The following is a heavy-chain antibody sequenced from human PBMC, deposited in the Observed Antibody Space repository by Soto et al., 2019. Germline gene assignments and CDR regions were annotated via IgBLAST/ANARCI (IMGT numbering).Heavy chain of an antibody. CDR3: ARAESFGHPVVPDY. CDR1: GGSISSGAYY. Sequence: QVQLQESGPGLVKPSQTLSLTCTVSGGSISSGAYYWNWIRQPPGKGLDWIGYIYHSVSTKYNPSLKNRVTISEDTSKNQISLKLSSLSAADTAVYYGARAESFGHPVVPDYWGQGNLVTVSS. J-gene: IGHJ4*02. V-gene: IGHV4-30-4*08. CDR2: IYHSVST. D-gene: IGHD2-21*01.